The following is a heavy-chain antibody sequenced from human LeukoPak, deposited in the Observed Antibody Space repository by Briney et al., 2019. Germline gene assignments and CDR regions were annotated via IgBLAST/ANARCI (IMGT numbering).Heavy chain of an antibody. CDR1: RFSLSSYN. V-gene: IGHV3-64D*06. Sequence: GGSLRLSCSASRFSLSSYNMHWAPQAPGRGLEFVSGVSSDWGTTDYADSARDRFTISRDNSKNTLYLQMSSLRAEDTAIYYCVRGLYGLGWDYWGPGTLVTVSS. D-gene: IGHD3-10*01. CDR3: VRGLYGLGWDY. CDR2: VSSDWGTT. J-gene: IGHJ4*02.